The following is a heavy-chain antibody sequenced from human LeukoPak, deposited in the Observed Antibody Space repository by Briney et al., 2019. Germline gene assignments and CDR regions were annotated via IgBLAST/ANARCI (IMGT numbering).Heavy chain of an antibody. CDR3: AREGGRDRKLDY. V-gene: IGHV1-18*01. J-gene: IGHJ4*02. D-gene: IGHD3-16*01. CDR2: ISAYNGNI. Sequence: ASVKVSCKASGYIFTSYGISWVRQAPGQGLEWMGWISAYNGNINYEQKLQGRVTMTTDTSTSTVYMELRSLRSDDTAVYYCAREGGRDRKLDYWGQGTLVTVSS. CDR1: GYIFTSYG.